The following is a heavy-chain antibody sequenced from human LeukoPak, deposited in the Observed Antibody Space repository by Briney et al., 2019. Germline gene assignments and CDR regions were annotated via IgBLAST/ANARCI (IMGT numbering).Heavy chain of an antibody. CDR1: GFTFSAYY. CDR3: AGSDTTGYSPREWDYWYFDL. CDR2: ISQGSNAI. Sequence: GGSLRLSCAASGFTFSAYYMTWIRRAPGKGLEWLSYISQGSNAIYYAKSVKGRFTISRDDAKSSVFMQINTLGAEDTAVYYCAGSDTTGYSPREWDYWYFDLWGRGTLVTVSS. D-gene: IGHD3-9*01. J-gene: IGHJ2*01. V-gene: IGHV3-11*04.